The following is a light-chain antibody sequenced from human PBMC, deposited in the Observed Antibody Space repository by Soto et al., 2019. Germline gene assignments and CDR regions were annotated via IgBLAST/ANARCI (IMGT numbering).Light chain of an antibody. Sequence: EIVLTQSPDTLSLSPGESATLSCRASQSVSRNYLAWYQQKPGRAPRLLIYGASNRATGIPDRFSGSGSGTDFTLTISRLEPEDFAVFYCQQYDDSITFGQGTRLEI. V-gene: IGKV3-20*01. CDR1: QSVSRNY. CDR3: QQYDDSIT. CDR2: GAS. J-gene: IGKJ5*01.